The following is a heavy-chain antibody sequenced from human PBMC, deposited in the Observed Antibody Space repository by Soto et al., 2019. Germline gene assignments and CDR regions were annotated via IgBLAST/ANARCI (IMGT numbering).Heavy chain of an antibody. CDR2: ISRSGGTT. Sequence: EVQLVESGGGLVQPGGSLRLSCAASGITFSTYTMNWVRQAPGKGLEWVSYISRSGGTTYYADSVKGRFTISRDNAKNSLYLQMNSLRAEDTAVYYCLDCDYNWGQGTLVTVSS. CDR1: GITFSTYT. V-gene: IGHV3-48*01. CDR3: LDCDYN. D-gene: IGHD4-17*01. J-gene: IGHJ4*02.